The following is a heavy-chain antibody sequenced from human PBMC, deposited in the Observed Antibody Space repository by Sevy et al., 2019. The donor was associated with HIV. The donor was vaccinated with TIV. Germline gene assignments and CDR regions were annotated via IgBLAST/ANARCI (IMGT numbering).Heavy chain of an antibody. CDR2: IWYDGSNK. Sequence: GGSLRLSCAASGFTFSSYGMHWVRQAPGKGLEWVAVIWYDGSNKYYADSVKGRFTISRDNSKNTLYLQMNSLRAEDTAVYYWAIDGESAGNYYGMDVWGQGTTVTVSS. V-gene: IGHV3-33*01. CDR1: GFTFSSYG. J-gene: IGHJ6*02. CDR3: AIDGESAGNYYGMDV. D-gene: IGHD3-3*01.